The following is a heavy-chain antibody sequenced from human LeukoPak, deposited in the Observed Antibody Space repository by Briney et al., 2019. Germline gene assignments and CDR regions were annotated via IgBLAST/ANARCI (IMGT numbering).Heavy chain of an antibody. V-gene: IGHV1-8*03. Sequence: GASVTVSCKASGYTFTSYDINGVRQAAGQGLEWMGWMTPNSGYTGYAQKFQGRVTITRNTSITTAYMALSSLRFEDTAVYYCARGRDGYNLGYFDLWGRGTLVTVSS. D-gene: IGHD5-24*01. CDR1: GYTFTSYD. J-gene: IGHJ2*01. CDR3: ARGRDGYNLGYFDL. CDR2: MTPNSGYT.